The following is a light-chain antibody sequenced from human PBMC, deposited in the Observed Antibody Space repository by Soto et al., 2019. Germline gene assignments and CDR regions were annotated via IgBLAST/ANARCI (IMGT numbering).Light chain of an antibody. Sequence: QSALTQPASVSGSPGQSITISCAGTTSDVATYDLVSWYQHHPGTAPSVIIYEVTKRPSGVSNRFSGSKSGNTASLTISGLQPEVEADYFCCSYAGGNTFVFGGGTKLTVL. CDR3: CSYAGGNTFV. J-gene: IGLJ2*01. V-gene: IGLV2-23*02. CDR2: EVT. CDR1: TSDVATYDL.